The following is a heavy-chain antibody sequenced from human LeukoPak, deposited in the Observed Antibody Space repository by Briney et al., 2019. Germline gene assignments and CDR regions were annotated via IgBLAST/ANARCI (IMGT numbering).Heavy chain of an antibody. CDR1: GYTFTGYY. Sequence: ASVKVSCKASGYTFTGYYMHWVRQAPGQGLEWMGWINPNSGGTNYAQKFQGRVTMTRDTSISTAYMELSRLRSDDTAVYYCARARGDTWGHTVTLDYWGQGTLVTVSS. V-gene: IGHV1-2*02. D-gene: IGHD4-11*01. CDR3: ARARGDTWGHTVTLDY. J-gene: IGHJ4*02. CDR2: INPNSGGT.